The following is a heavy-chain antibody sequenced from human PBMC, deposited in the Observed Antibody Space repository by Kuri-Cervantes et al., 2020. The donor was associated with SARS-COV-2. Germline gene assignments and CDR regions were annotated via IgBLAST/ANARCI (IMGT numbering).Heavy chain of an antibody. D-gene: IGHD6-19*01. CDR1: GGSFSGYY. CDR2: IYYSGST. V-gene: IGHV4-59*08. Sequence: SQTLSLTCAAYGGSFSGYYWSWIRQPPGKGLEWIGYIYYSGSTNYNPSLKSRFTISVDTSKNQFSLKLSSVTAADTAVYYCARRSSSGWYDYWGQGTLVTVSS. J-gene: IGHJ4*02. CDR3: ARRSSSGWYDY.